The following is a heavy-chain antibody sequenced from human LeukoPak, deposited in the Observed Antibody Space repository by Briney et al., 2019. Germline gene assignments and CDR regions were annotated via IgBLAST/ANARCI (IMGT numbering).Heavy chain of an antibody. J-gene: IGHJ4*02. CDR1: GFTFSSYG. D-gene: IGHD3-10*01. CDR3: ARDNGSGTFFDY. V-gene: IGHV3-30*03. Sequence: GGSLRLSCAASGFTFSSYGMHWVRQAPGKGLEWVALISYDGSNKYYADSVKGRFTISRDNSKNTLYLQMNTLRAEDTAVYYCARDNGSGTFFDYWGQGTLVTVSS. CDR2: ISYDGSNK.